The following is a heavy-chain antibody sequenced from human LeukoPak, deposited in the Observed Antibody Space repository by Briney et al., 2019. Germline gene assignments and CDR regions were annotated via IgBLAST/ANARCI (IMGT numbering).Heavy chain of an antibody. V-gene: IGHV4-38-2*01. D-gene: IGHD3-10*01. CDR1: GYSLSSGYY. CDR3: ARGRAGSYRSYFDY. CDR2: IYHSGST. Sequence: SETLSLTCAVSGYSLSSGYYWGWIRQPPGKGLEWIGSIYHSGSTYYNPSLQSRVTISVDTSKNQFSLNLSSVTAADTAVYYCARGRAGSYRSYFDYWGQGTLVTVSS. J-gene: IGHJ4*02.